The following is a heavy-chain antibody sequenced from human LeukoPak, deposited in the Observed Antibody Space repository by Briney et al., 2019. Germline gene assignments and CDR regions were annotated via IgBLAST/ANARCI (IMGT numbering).Heavy chain of an antibody. CDR3: AKRREQQFDY. V-gene: IGHV3-30*18. D-gene: IGHD6-13*01. J-gene: IGHJ4*02. Sequence: GGSLRLSCAASGFTFSSYWMHWVRQAPGKGLEWVAVISYDGSNKYYADSVKGRFTISRDNSKNTLYLQMNSLRAEDTAVYYCAKRREQQFDYWGQGTLVTVSS. CDR2: ISYDGSNK. CDR1: GFTFSSYW.